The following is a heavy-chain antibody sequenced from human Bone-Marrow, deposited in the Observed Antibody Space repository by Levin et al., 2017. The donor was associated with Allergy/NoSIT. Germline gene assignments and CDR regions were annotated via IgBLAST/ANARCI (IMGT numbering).Heavy chain of an antibody. V-gene: IGHV3-11*01. CDR1: GFTFSDYY. J-gene: IGHJ4*02. CDR2: ISSSGSTI. Sequence: GESLKISCAASGFTFSDYYMSWIRQAPGKGLEWVSYISSSGSTIYYADSVKGRFTISRDNAKNSLYLQMNSLRAEDTAVYYCARVPYYYGSGSYYGIDYWGQGTLVTVSS. D-gene: IGHD3-10*01. CDR3: ARVPYYYGSGSYYGIDY.